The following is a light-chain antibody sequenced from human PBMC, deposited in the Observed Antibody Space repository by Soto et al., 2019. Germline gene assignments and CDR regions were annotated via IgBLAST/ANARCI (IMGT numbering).Light chain of an antibody. CDR1: QSRFDTY. V-gene: IGKV3-20*01. Sequence: EVVLTQSPDTLSLSPGEGATLSCRASQSRFDTYLAWFQQKRGQAPRLLIYAASTRATGIPDRFSGSRSGTHFTLTIGRLEPEDAAVYSCHQYGNSPWTLGQGTKVEI. J-gene: IGKJ1*01. CDR2: AAS. CDR3: HQYGNSPWT.